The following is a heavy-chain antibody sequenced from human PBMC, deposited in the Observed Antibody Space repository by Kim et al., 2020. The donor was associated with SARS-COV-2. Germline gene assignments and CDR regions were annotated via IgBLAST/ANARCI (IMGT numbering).Heavy chain of an antibody. CDR1: GFTFSSHW. Sequence: GGSLRLSCAASGFTFSSHWLHWVRQAPGKGLVWVSRINSDGTTTSYADSVKGRFTISRDNAKNTLYLQMNSLRAEDTAVYYCARRQFTSGWYYFDYWCQGTLVTFSS. CDR2: INSDGTTT. D-gene: IGHD6-19*01. V-gene: IGHV3-74*01. J-gene: IGHJ4*02. CDR3: ARRQFTSGWYYFDY.